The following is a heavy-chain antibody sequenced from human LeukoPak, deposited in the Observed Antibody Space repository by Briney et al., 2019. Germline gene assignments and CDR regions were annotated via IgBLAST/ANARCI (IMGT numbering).Heavy chain of an antibody. CDR2: IYYSGST. J-gene: IGHJ4*02. CDR3: AREDSSGWLDY. CDR1: GGSISSYY. Sequence: SETLSLTCTVSGGSISSYYWSWIRQPPGKGLEWIGYIYYSGSTNYNPSLKSRVTISVDTSKNQFSLKLSSETAADTAVYYCAREDSSGWLDYWGQGTLVTVSS. V-gene: IGHV4-59*01. D-gene: IGHD6-19*01.